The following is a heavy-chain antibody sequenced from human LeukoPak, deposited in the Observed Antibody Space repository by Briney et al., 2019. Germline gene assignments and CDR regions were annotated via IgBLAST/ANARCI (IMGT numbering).Heavy chain of an antibody. CDR1: GYTFTSYG. V-gene: IGHV1-18*01. CDR2: ISAYNGNT. J-gene: IGHJ4*02. Sequence: ASVKVSCKASGYTFTSYGISWVRQAPGQGLEWMGWISAYNGNTNYAQKLQGRVTMTTDTSTSTAYMELRSLRSDDTAVYYCASCGHDSSGYYYFDYWGQGTLVTVSS. CDR3: ASCGHDSSGYYYFDY. D-gene: IGHD3-22*01.